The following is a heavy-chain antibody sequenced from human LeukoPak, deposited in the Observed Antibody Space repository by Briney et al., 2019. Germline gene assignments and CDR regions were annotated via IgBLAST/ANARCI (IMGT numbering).Heavy chain of an antibody. J-gene: IGHJ4*02. CDR3: TRAPSIQGGTPMH. V-gene: IGHV4-59*01. CDR1: GGSISSYY. D-gene: IGHD2-15*01. CDR2: IYYSGST. Sequence: SETLSLTCTVSGGSISSYYWSWIRQPPGKGLEWIGYIYYSGSTNYNPSLKSRVTISVDTSKNQFSLKLSSVTAADTAVYYCTRAPSIQGGTPMHWGQGTLVTVSS.